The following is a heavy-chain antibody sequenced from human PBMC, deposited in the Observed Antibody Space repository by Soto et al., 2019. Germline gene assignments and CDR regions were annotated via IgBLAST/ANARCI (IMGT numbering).Heavy chain of an antibody. D-gene: IGHD3-22*01. CDR1: VYTFTNFG. J-gene: IGHJ3*02. Sequence: GASVKVSCKASVYTFTNFGISWVRQAPGQGLEWMGWISAYNGSTNYAQKFQGRVTITADESTSTAYMELSSLRSEDTAVYYCARSAITMIVVVTPARYAFDNWGQGTMVTVSS. CDR2: ISAYNGST. CDR3: ARSAITMIVVVTPARYAFDN. V-gene: IGHV1-18*01.